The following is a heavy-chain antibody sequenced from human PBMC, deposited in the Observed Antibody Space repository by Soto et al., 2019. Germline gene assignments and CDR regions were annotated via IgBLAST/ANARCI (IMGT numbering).Heavy chain of an antibody. CDR1: GGSISTSSYF. Sequence: PSLTCSVSGGSISTSSYFWGWIRQPPGKGLEWVGAVHYSGSANYRSSLQSRVTISVDTSQNQFSLRLRSVTAADTAVYYCARHRWGSGSYSGLLDFWGQGALVTVSS. CDR2: VHYSGSA. D-gene: IGHD3-10*01. V-gene: IGHV4-39*01. CDR3: ARHRWGSGSYSGLLDF. J-gene: IGHJ4*02.